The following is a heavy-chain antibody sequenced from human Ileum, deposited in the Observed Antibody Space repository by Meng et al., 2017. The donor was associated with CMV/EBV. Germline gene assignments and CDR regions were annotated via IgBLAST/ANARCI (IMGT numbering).Heavy chain of an antibody. CDR1: VFTFSNHE. CDR2: ISNSGSRQ. Sequence: SLKISCAGSVFTFSNHEMNWVRQAPGKGLEWVAYISNSGSRQYYADSVRGRFTVSRDNAKNSMYLQMNSLRAEDAALYYCTRDLIIAGTTILDYWGQGTLVTVSS. D-gene: IGHD1-7*01. CDR3: TRDLIIAGTTILDY. J-gene: IGHJ4*02. V-gene: IGHV3-48*03.